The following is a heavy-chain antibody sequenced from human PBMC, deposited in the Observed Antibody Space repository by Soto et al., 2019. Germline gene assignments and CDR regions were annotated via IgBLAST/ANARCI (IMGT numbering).Heavy chain of an antibody. CDR2: INHSGST. CDR1: GESFSDYS. J-gene: IGHJ5*02. V-gene: IGHV4-34*01. D-gene: IGHD3-3*01. CDR3: ARTEWFFDH. Sequence: SETLSLTCAVYGESFSDYSWSWIRQPPGKGLEWIGEINHSGSTNYNPSLKSRVTISVDTSKNQFSLKLNSVTAADTAVYFCARTEWFFDHWGQGTQVTVSS.